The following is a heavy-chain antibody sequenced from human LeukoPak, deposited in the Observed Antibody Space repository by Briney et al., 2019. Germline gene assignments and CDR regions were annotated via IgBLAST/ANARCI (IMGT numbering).Heavy chain of an antibody. CDR3: ARVKGGSYYGTAEGFDY. D-gene: IGHD1-26*01. CDR1: GFTFSRYW. V-gene: IGHV3-74*01. CDR2: INSDGSST. J-gene: IGHJ4*02. Sequence: PGGSLRLSCAVSGFTFSRYWMHWVRQGPGKGLVWVSRINSDGSSTNYADSVKGRFTVSRYNAKNKQYRQMNSLRGEEPAAYYCARVKGGSYYGTAEGFDYWGQGTLVTVSS.